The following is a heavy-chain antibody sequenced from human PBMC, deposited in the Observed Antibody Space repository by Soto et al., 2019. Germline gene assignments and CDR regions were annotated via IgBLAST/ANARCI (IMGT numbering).Heavy chain of an antibody. CDR3: ARQGLVPAASYYYYGMDV. CDR2: IYYSGST. J-gene: IGHJ6*02. V-gene: IGHV4-39*01. CDR1: GGSISSSSYY. D-gene: IGHD2-2*01. Sequence: PSETLSLTCTVSGGSISSSSYYWGWIRQPPGKGLEWIGSIYYSGSTYYNPSLKSRVTISVDTSKNQFSLKLSSVTAADTAVYYCARQGLVPAASYYYYGMDVWGQGTTVTVSS.